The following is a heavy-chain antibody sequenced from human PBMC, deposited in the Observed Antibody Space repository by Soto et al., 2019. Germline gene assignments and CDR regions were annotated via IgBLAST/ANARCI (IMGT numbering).Heavy chain of an antibody. CDR1: GFTFSNYA. J-gene: IGHJ4*02. Sequence: EVQLLESGGGLVQPGGSLRLSCAASGFTFSNYAMTWVRQAPGKGLEWVSAISGSGISTFYADSVKGRFTISRDNSKNTLYLPMNSLRAADTAVYYCARDSADCASSSCYGFFGYWGQGTLVTVSS. D-gene: IGHD2-2*01. CDR3: ARDSADCASSSCYGFFGY. CDR2: ISGSGIST. V-gene: IGHV3-23*01.